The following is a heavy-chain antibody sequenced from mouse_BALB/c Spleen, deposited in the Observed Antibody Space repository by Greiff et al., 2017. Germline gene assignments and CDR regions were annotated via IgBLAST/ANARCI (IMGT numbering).Heavy chain of an antibody. J-gene: IGHJ1*01. V-gene: IGHV5-9-3*01. CDR2: ISSGGSYT. CDR3: ARNGNYGDWYFDV. CDR1: GFTFSSYA. Sequence: EVHLVESGAGLVTPGGSLKLSCAASGFTFSSYAMSWVRQTPEKRLEWVATISSGGSYTYYPDSVKGRFTISRDNAKNTLYLQMSSLTSEDTAMYYCARNGNYGDWYFDVWGAGTTGTGSS. D-gene: IGHD2-1*01.